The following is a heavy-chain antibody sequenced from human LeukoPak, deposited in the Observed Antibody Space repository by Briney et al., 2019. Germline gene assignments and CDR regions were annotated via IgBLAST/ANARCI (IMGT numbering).Heavy chain of an antibody. V-gene: IGHV1-69*04. CDR2: IIPILGIA. D-gene: IGHD3-9*01. J-gene: IGHJ6*02. CDR3: ARLNFDRDYYYGMDV. Sequence: ASVKVSCKASGGTFSSYAISWVRQAPGLGLEWMGRIIPILGIANYAQKFQGRVTITADKSTSTAYMELSSLRSEDTAVYYCARLNFDRDYYYGMDVWGQGTTVTVSS. CDR1: GGTFSSYA.